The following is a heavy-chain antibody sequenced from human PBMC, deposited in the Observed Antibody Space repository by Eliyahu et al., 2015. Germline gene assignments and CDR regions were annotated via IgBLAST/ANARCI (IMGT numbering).Heavy chain of an antibody. CDR3: ARWNLLSGYQYYFDF. D-gene: IGHD3-3*01. V-gene: IGHV3-23*01. CDR2: ISYDGITP. CDR1: GFXFSPFA. J-gene: IGHJ4*02. Sequence: EVQLLESGGGFVHPGGSLSLSCAASGFXFSPFAMSWVRQAPGKGLEWISGISYDGITPYYADSVKGRFTISRDNSKNTLYLQMNSLRAEETAMYFCARWNLLSGYQYYFDFWGQGSLVTVSS.